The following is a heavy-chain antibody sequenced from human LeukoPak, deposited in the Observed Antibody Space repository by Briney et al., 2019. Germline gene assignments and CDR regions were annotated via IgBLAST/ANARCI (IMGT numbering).Heavy chain of an antibody. CDR2: ISAYNGNT. D-gene: IGHD2-8*01. V-gene: IGHV1-18*01. J-gene: IGHJ4*02. CDR1: GYTFTSYG. Sequence: ASVKVSCKASGYTFTSYGISWVRQAPGQGLEWMGWISAYNGNTNYAQKLQGRVTMTTDTSTSTAYMELRSLRSDDTAVYYCARENLRVCTMGVCYPAHLDYWGQETLVTVPS. CDR3: ARENLRVCTMGVCYPAHLDY.